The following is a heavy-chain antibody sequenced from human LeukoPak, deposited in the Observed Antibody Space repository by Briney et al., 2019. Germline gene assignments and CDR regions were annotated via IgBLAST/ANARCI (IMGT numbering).Heavy chain of an antibody. CDR1: GGSISSYY. D-gene: IGHD6-13*01. Sequence: SETLSLTCTVSGGSISSYYWGWIRQPPGKGLEWIGRIYYSGSTFYNPSLKSRVTISVDTSKNQFSLKLSSVTAADTAVYYCARSRGIAAAGRFDPWGQGTLVTVSS. V-gene: IGHV4-39*01. J-gene: IGHJ5*02. CDR2: IYYSGST. CDR3: ARSRGIAAAGRFDP.